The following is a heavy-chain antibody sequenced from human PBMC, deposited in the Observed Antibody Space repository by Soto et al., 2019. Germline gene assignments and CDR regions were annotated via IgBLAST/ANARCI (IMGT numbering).Heavy chain of an antibody. J-gene: IGHJ6*02. CDR2: IYTSGSN. CDR3: ARDLIEGGELGYCSGGSCYPHYYYYGMDV. D-gene: IGHD2-15*01. V-gene: IGHV4-4*07. Sequence: SETLSLTCTVSGGSISSYYWSWIRQPAGKGLEWIGRIYTSGSNNYNPSLKSRVTMSVDTSKNQFSLKLSSVTAADTAVYYCARDLIEGGELGYCSGGSCYPHYYYYGMDVWGQGTTVTVLL. CDR1: GGSISSYY.